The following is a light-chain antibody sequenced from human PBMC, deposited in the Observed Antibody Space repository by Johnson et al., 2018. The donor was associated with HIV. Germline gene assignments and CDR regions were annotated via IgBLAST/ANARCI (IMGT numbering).Light chain of an antibody. J-gene: IGLJ1*01. Sequence: QSILTQPPSVSAAPGQKVTISCSGSNSNIGNNYVSWYQQLPGTAPKLLIYENNKRPPGIPDRFSGSKSGTSATLGITGLQTGDEADYYCGTWDNSLTAYVFGTGTKVTV. CDR1: NSNIGNNY. CDR2: ENN. V-gene: IGLV1-51*02. CDR3: GTWDNSLTAYV.